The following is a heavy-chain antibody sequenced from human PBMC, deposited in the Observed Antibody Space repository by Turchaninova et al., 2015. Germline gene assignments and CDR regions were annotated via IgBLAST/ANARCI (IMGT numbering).Heavy chain of an antibody. D-gene: IGHD6-25*01. CDR1: GFPLSTSGMR. CDR3: ARIRGFEIDY. CDR2: IDWDDDK. Sequence: QVTLKESGPALVKPTETLTLTCTFSGFPLSTSGMRVTWIRQPPGKALEWLARIDWDDDKLYNTSLKTRLTISKGTSNDQVVLTMTDMDPVDTATYYCARIRGFEIDYWGQGILITVSS. J-gene: IGHJ4*02. V-gene: IGHV2-70*04.